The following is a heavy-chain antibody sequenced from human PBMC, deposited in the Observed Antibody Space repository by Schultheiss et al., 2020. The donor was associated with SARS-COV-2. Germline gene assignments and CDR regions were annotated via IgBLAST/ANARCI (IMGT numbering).Heavy chain of an antibody. CDR3: AKDLQYSSTTYYYYYYGMDV. Sequence: GGSLRLSCAASGFTFSSYSMNWVRQAPGKGLEWVSSISSSSSYIYYADSVKGRFTISRDNAKNSLYLQMNSLRAEDTAVYYCAKDLQYSSTTYYYYYYGMDVWGQGTTVTVSS. CDR2: ISSSSSYI. J-gene: IGHJ6*02. D-gene: IGHD6-13*01. CDR1: GFTFSSYS. V-gene: IGHV3-21*01.